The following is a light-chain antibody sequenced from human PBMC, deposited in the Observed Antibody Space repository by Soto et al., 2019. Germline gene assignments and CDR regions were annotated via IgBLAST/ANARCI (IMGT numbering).Light chain of an antibody. CDR1: QSVSSN. Sequence: EIVMTQSPATLSVSPGERATLSCRASQSVSSNLAWYQQKPGQAPRLLMYGASTRATGTPARFSGSGSGTEFTLTISSLQSEDFAVYYCQQYNNWPPWTFGQGTKVEIK. J-gene: IGKJ1*01. V-gene: IGKV3-15*01. CDR3: QQYNNWPPWT. CDR2: GAS.